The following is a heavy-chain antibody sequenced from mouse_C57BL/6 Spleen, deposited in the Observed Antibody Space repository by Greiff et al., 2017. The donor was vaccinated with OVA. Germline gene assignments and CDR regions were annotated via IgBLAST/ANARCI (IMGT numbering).Heavy chain of an antibody. V-gene: IGHV5-4*03. Sequence: EVKLEESGGGLVKPGGSLKLSCAASGFTFSSYAMSWVRQTPEKRLEWVATISDGGSYTYYPDNVKGRFTISRDNAKNNLYLQMSHLKSEDTAMYYCARSDSSGYFDYWGQGTTLTVSS. CDR2: ISDGGSYT. CDR3: ARSDSSGYFDY. D-gene: IGHD3-2*02. CDR1: GFTFSSYA. J-gene: IGHJ2*01.